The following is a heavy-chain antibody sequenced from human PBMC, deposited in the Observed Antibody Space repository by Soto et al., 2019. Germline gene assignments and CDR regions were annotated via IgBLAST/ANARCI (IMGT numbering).Heavy chain of an antibody. CDR1: GGSFSGYY. Sequence: SETLSLTCAVYGGSFSGYYWSWIRQPPGKGLEWIGEINHSGSTNYNPSLKSRVTISVDTSKNQFSLKLSSVTAADTAVYYCASRSGWYLGRYFDYWSQGTLVTVSS. CDR2: INHSGST. CDR3: ASRSGWYLGRYFDY. J-gene: IGHJ4*02. D-gene: IGHD6-19*01. V-gene: IGHV4-34*01.